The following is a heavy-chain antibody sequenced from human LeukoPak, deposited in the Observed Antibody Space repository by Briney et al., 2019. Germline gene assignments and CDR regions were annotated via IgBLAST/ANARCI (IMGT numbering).Heavy chain of an antibody. V-gene: IGHV4-34*01. J-gene: IGHJ4*02. Sequence: SETLSLTCAVYGGSFSGYYWSWIRQPPGKGLEWIGEINHSGSTNYNPSLKSRVTISVDTSKNQFSLKLSSVTAADTAVYYCARRRSRLVVAATEFDYWGQGTLVTVSS. D-gene: IGHD2-15*01. CDR1: GGSFSGYY. CDR2: INHSGST. CDR3: ARRRSRLVVAATEFDY.